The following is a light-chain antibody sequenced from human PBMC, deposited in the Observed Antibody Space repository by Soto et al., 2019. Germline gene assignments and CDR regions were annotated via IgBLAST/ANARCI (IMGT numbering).Light chain of an antibody. CDR2: DVS. V-gene: IGLV2-14*03. J-gene: IGLJ1*01. Sequence: QSALNQPASGSGSPGQSITISCTGTSSDVGAYNYDSWYQQHHPGEAPKLIIYDVSHRPSGVSNRFSGSKSGNTASLTISGLQTEDEADYYCSSYTSATTYVFGTGTKVTVL. CDR1: SSDVGAYNY. CDR3: SSYTSATTYV.